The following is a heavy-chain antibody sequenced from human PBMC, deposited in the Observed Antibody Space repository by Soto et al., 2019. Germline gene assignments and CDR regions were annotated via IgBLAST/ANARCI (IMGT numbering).Heavy chain of an antibody. D-gene: IGHD1-20*01. V-gene: IGHV3-30*18. J-gene: IGHJ4*02. CDR1: GYSFSTYG. CDR3: AKVGRNWNPDY. Sequence: QVQLVESGGGVVQPGRSLRLSCTASGYSFSTYGMLWVRQAPGKGLEWVIFISYDGSNKFYLDSVKGRFSISRDNSRNTLYLQMNSLRPEDTATYYCAKVGRNWNPDYWGQGTLVTVSS. CDR2: ISYDGSNK.